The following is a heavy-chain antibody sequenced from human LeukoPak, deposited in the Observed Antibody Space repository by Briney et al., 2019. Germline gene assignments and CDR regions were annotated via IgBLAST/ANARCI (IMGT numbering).Heavy chain of an antibody. CDR1: GGSISSYY. CDR2: IYYSGNT. D-gene: IGHD5-18*01. CDR3: ARRRYNYDY. V-gene: IGHV4-59*01. Sequence: SETLSLTCTVSGGSISSYYWSWIRQPPGKGLEWIGYIYYSGNTIYNPSLKSRVTISIDTSKNQFSLKLSSVTAAVTAVYYCARRRYNYDYWGQGTLVTVSS. J-gene: IGHJ4*02.